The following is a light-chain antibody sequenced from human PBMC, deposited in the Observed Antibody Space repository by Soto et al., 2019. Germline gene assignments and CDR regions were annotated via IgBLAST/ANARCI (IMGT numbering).Light chain of an antibody. Sequence: DIQMTQSPSTLCASVGERVTITCRASQSVSHFLAWYQQKPGKAPKLLIYKASTLESGVPARFSGSGSGTEFTLTISSLQPDDFGTYYCQQFNSYWWTFGQGTRLEIK. J-gene: IGKJ5*01. V-gene: IGKV1-5*03. CDR3: QQFNSYWWT. CDR2: KAS. CDR1: QSVSHF.